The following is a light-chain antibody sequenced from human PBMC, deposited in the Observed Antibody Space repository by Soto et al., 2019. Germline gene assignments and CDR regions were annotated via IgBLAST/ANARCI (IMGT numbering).Light chain of an antibody. V-gene: IGKV3-20*01. Sequence: EIVLTQSPGTLSLSAGDGVSLSCRASQTVPNNYLAWYQQKPDQAPRLLIFGASNRATGIPDRFGGSGSGTDFTLSISRLEPEDFAVYYCQQYGASPLTFCGGARWEVK. CDR2: GAS. CDR1: QTVPNNY. J-gene: IGKJ4*01. CDR3: QQYGASPLT.